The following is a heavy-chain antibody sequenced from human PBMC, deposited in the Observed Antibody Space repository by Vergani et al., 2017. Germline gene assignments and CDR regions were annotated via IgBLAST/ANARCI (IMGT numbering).Heavy chain of an antibody. D-gene: IGHD4-17*01. CDR2: INHSGST. CDR3: ARVARGLRVTTDYYYMDV. V-gene: IGHV4-34*01. Sequence: QVQLQQWGAGLLKPSETLSLTCAVYGGSFSGYYWSWIRQPPGKGLEWIGEINHSGSTNYNPSLKSRVTISVDTSKNQFSLKLSSVTAADTAVYYCARVARGLRVTTDYYYMDVWGKGTTVTVSS. CDR1: GGSFSGYY. J-gene: IGHJ6*03.